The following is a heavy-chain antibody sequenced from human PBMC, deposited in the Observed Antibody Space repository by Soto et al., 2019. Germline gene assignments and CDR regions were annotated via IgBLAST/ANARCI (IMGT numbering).Heavy chain of an antibody. D-gene: IGHD3-10*01. CDR3: ARRVARGGYYYYYGMDV. V-gene: IGHV1-2*02. CDR2: INPNSGGT. J-gene: IGHJ6*02. Sequence: EASVKVSCKASGYTFTGYYMHWVRQAPGQGLEWMGWINPNSGGTNYAQKFQGRVTMTRDTSISTAYMELSRLRSDDTAVYYCARRVARGGYYYYYGMDVWGQGTPVTVSS. CDR1: GYTFTGYY.